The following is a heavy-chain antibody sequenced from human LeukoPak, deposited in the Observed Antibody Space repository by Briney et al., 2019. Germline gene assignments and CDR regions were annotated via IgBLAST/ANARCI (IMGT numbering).Heavy chain of an antibody. Sequence: SETLSLTCGVSGGSIDITNYWSWVRPAPGKGLEWIGAISHSGTTNYNPSLRSRVTMFLDRANNQFSLSLTSVTAADSAVYYCTRENRPFCPFAYWGQGVLVTVSS. J-gene: IGHJ4*02. D-gene: IGHD2/OR15-2a*01. CDR3: TRENRPFCPFAY. V-gene: IGHV4-4*02. CDR2: ISHSGTT. CDR1: GGSIDITNY.